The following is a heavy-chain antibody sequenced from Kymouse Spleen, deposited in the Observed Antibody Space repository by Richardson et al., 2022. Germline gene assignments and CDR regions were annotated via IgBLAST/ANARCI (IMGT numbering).Heavy chain of an antibody. J-gene: IGHJ4*02. V-gene: IGHV4-34*01. CDR2: INHSGST. CDR1: GGSFSGYY. Sequence: QVQLQQWGAGLLKPSETLSLTCAVYGGSFSGYYWSWIRQPPGKGLEWIGEINHSGSTNYNPSLKSRVTISVDTSKNQFSLKLSSVTAADTAVYYCARGLIAARRGYFDYWGQGTLVTVSS. CDR3: ARGLIAARRGYFDY. D-gene: IGHD6-6*01.